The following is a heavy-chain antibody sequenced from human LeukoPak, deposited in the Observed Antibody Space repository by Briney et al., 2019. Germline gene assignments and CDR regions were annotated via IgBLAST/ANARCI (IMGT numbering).Heavy chain of an antibody. CDR3: ARCQLLSAGAEGCFDY. CDR1: GYTFTGYY. J-gene: IGHJ4*02. Sequence: GASVKVSCKASGYTFTGYYMHWVRQAPGQGLEWMGWINPNSGGTNYAQKFQGWVTMTRDTSISTAYMELSRLRSDDTAVYYCARCQLLSAGAEGCFDYWGQGTLVTVSS. D-gene: IGHD2-2*01. CDR2: INPNSGGT. V-gene: IGHV1-2*04.